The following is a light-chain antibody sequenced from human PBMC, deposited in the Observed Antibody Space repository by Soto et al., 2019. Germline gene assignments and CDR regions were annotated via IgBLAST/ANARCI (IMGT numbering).Light chain of an antibody. V-gene: IGLV2-14*01. CDR2: DVS. J-gene: IGLJ2*01. CDR3: RSYTSSSTPVV. Sequence: QSALTQPASLSVSPGQSITISCTGTSSDVGGYTYVSWYQQHPGKAPKLMIYDVSNRPSGVSNRFSGSKSGNTASLTISGLQAEDEADYYCRSYTSSSTPVVFGGGTQLTVL. CDR1: SSDVGGYTY.